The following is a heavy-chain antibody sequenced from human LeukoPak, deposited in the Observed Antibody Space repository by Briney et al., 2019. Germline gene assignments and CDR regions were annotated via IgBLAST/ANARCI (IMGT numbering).Heavy chain of an antibody. J-gene: IGHJ4*02. CDR3: ARWDGYNYPFDY. CDR1: GGSISSYY. V-gene: IGHV4-59*01. CDR2: IYYSGST. D-gene: IGHD5-24*01. Sequence: SETLSLTCAVSGGSISSYYWSWIRQPPGKGLEWIGYIYYSGSTNYNPSLKSRVTISVDTSKNQFSLKLSSVTAADTAVYYCARWDGYNYPFDYWGQGTLVTVSS.